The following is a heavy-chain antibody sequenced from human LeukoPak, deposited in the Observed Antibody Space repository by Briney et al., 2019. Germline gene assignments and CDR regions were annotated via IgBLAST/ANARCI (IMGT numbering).Heavy chain of an antibody. CDR1: GGTFSSYA. CDR3: ARGISGSRYDDAFDI. V-gene: IGHV1-69*13. CDR2: IIPIFGTA. Sequence: SVKVSCKAFGGTFSSYAISWVRQAPGQGLEWMGGIIPIFGTANYAQKFQGRVTITADESTSTAYMELSSLRSEDTAVYYCARGISGSRYDDAFDIWGQGTMVTVSS. J-gene: IGHJ3*02. D-gene: IGHD1-26*01.